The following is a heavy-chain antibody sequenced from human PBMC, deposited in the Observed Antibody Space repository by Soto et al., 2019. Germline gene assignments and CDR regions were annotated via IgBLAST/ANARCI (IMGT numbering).Heavy chain of an antibody. Sequence: SETLSLTCTVSGGSISSYYWSWIRQPPGKGLEWIGYIYYSGSTNYNPSLKSRVTISVDTSKNQFSLKLSSVTAADTAVYYCARHSSGWYNFSYYYGMDVWGQGTTVTVSS. D-gene: IGHD6-13*01. V-gene: IGHV4-59*01. CDR1: GGSISSYY. CDR2: IYYSGST. CDR3: ARHSSGWYNFSYYYGMDV. J-gene: IGHJ6*02.